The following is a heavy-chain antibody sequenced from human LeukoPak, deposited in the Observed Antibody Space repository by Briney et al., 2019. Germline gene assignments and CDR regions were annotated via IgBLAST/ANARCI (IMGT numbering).Heavy chain of an antibody. D-gene: IGHD2-21*02. Sequence: ASVKVSCKASGGTFSSYAISWVRQAPGQGLEWMGWINTNNGATHYAQKFQGRVTLTRDTSTSTAYMDLSRLTSDDTAVYYCARVLIPTLVTSNFDYWGQGTLVTVSS. CDR3: ARVLIPTLVTSNFDY. CDR2: INTNNGAT. CDR1: GGTFSSYA. V-gene: IGHV1-2*02. J-gene: IGHJ4*02.